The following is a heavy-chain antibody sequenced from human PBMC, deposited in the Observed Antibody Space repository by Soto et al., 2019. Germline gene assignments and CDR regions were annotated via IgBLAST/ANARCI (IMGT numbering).Heavy chain of an antibody. J-gene: IGHJ4*02. V-gene: IGHV1-3*01. CDR1: GYTLTNYV. CDR3: ARPSCGGYSVAPDQ. D-gene: IGHD2-21*01. Sequence: QVQLVQSGAEAKKPGASVRLSCRASGYTLTNYVIHWVRKAPGQRLEWMGWVNGGNGNTKYSPKFQGRVTITRDTSAIKGYREVNSLTPEDTGVYYCARPSCGGYSVAPDQWGQGTMVTVSS. CDR2: VNGGNGNT.